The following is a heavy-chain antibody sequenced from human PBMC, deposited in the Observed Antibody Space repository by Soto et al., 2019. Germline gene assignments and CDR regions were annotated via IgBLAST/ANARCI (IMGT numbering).Heavy chain of an antibody. Sequence: GGSLRLSCAASGFTFANHWMHWVRQAPGKGLEWVSRVISDGNTIDYADSVKGRFTVSRDNAKNTLYLQMNTLRADDTAVYYCATAEVDHWGPGTLVTVSS. CDR1: GFTFANHW. J-gene: IGHJ5*02. V-gene: IGHV3-74*01. CDR2: VISDGNTI. CDR3: ATAEVDH.